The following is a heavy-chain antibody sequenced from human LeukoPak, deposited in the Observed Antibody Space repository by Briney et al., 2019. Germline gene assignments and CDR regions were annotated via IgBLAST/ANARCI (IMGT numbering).Heavy chain of an antibody. CDR2: INTNSGST. V-gene: IGHV1-2*02. D-gene: IGHD1-26*01. CDR3: ARNLVGPTDVDY. Sequence: ASVKVSCKTSGYTFTDYYIHWVRQAPGQGLEWMGWINTNSGSTNYAQKFQGRVTMTRDTSISTAYMDLSSLTSDDTAVYYCARNLVGPTDVDYWGQGTPVTVSA. J-gene: IGHJ4*02. CDR1: GYTFTDYY.